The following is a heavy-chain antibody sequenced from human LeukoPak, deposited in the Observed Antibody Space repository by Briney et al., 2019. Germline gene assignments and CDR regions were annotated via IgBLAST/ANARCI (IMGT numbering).Heavy chain of an antibody. CDR3: ARAAAGVLRYFDWPPPANWFDP. Sequence: NSSETLSLTCTVSGDSISSSTYYWGWIRQPPGKGLDYIGCIFYSGSTYYNPSLKSRVTISVDTSKNQFSLKLSSVTAADTAVYYCARAAAGVLRYFDWPPPANWFDPWGQGTLVTVSS. D-gene: IGHD3-9*01. J-gene: IGHJ5*02. CDR1: GDSISSSTYY. CDR2: IFYSGST. V-gene: IGHV4-39*01.